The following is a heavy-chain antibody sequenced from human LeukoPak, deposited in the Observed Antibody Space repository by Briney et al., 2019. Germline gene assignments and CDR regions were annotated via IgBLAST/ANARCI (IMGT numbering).Heavy chain of an antibody. D-gene: IGHD6-19*01. CDR2: ISGSGSTI. V-gene: IGHV3-48*03. CDR3: ASLLIAVASTRAFGS. J-gene: IGHJ5*01. CDR1: GFTFSSYE. Sequence: PGGSLRLSCAASGFTFSSYEMNWVRQAPGKGLEWVSYISGSGSTIYSADSVKGRFTVSRDNAKNSLYLQMNSLRAEDTAVYYCASLLIAVASTRAFGSWGQGTLVTVSS.